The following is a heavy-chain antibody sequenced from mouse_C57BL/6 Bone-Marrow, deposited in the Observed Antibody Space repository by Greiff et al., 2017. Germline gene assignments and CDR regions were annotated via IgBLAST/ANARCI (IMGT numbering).Heavy chain of an antibody. V-gene: IGHV5-4*01. Sequence: DVHLVESGGGLVKPGGSLKLSCAASGFTFSSYAMSWVRQTPEKRLEWVATISDGGSYTYYPDNVKGRFTISRDNAKNNLYLQMSHLKSEDTAMYYCARAPSYYSNSYYYAMDYWGQGTSVTVSS. CDR3: ARAPSYYSNSYYYAMDY. D-gene: IGHD2-5*01. J-gene: IGHJ4*01. CDR1: GFTFSSYA. CDR2: ISDGGSYT.